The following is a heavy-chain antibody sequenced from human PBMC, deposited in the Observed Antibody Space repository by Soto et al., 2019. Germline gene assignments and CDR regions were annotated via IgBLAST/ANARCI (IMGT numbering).Heavy chain of an antibody. V-gene: IGHV6-1*01. J-gene: IGHJ4*02. CDR2: TYYRSNWYS. Sequence: SQTLSPTCANTGDRVSRPSSPLRLLTQYPSIGLEWLGRTYYRSNWYSDYAVSVKSRITINPDTSKNQFSLQLKSVTPEDTAVYYCARGSYYSGWVWGQGTLVNVSS. CDR1: GDRVSRPSSP. D-gene: IGHD6-19*01. CDR3: ARGSYYSGWV.